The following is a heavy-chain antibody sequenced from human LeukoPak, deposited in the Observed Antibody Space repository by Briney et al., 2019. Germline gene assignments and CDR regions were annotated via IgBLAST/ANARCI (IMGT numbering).Heavy chain of an antibody. CDR1: GFAFSSYG. V-gene: IGHV3-30*18. CDR2: ISYDGSNK. J-gene: IGHJ6*03. D-gene: IGHD5-12*01. Sequence: GGSLRLSCAASGFAFSSYGMHWVRQAPGKGLEWVAVISYDGSNKYYADSVKGRFTISRDNSKNTLYLQMNSLRAEDTAVYYCAKESGKYSGYDYSRYYYYMDVWGKGTTVTVSS. CDR3: AKESGKYSGYDYSRYYYYMDV.